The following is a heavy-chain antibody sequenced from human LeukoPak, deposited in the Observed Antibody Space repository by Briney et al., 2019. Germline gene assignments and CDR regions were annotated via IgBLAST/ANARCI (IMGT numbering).Heavy chain of an antibody. D-gene: IGHD3-10*01. J-gene: IGHJ5*02. CDR3: ARGEGSSMVRGVTFWFDP. CDR2: IYYSGTT. CDR1: GVSISSYY. Sequence: SETLSLTCTVSGVSISSYYWNWIRQPPGKGREWIGSIYYSGTTNYNPSLKRRGTISLYTSKTQFSLKLSSVTAVDTAVYYCARGEGSSMVRGVTFWFDPWGQGSLVTVSS. V-gene: IGHV4-59*01.